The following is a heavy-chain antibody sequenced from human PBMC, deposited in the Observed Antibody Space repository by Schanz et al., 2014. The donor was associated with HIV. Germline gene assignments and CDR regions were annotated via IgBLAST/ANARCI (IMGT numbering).Heavy chain of an antibody. CDR2: ISYDGSNK. CDR3: AKDQGYDFWSGYYNYYGMDV. D-gene: IGHD3-3*01. J-gene: IGHJ6*02. CDR1: GFTFSSYG. V-gene: IGHV3-30*18. Sequence: VQLVESGGGVVQPGRSLRLSCAASGFTFSSYGMHWVRQAPGKGLEWVAVISYDGSNKYYADSVKGRFTISRDNSKNTLYLQMNSLRAEDTAVYYCAKDQGYDFWSGYYNYYGMDVWGQGTTVTVSS.